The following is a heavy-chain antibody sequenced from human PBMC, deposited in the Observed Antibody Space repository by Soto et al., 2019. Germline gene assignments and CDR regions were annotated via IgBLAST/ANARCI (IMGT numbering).Heavy chain of an antibody. J-gene: IGHJ6*02. V-gene: IGHV3-23*01. Sequence: EVVLLESGGGLMQPGGSLSLSCAAAGFTFSNYAMSWVRQAPGKGLEWVSDISDSGGTTHSADSVKGRFTISRDNSKNTLYLQMNSLRVKDTAVYYCAKPHYDVWSGFSPFGGMDVWGQGTTVTVSS. CDR1: GFTFSNYA. CDR3: AKPHYDVWSGFSPFGGMDV. CDR2: ISDSGGTT. D-gene: IGHD3-3*01.